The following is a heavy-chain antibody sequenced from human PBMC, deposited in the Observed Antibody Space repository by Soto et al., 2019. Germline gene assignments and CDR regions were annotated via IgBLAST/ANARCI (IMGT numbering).Heavy chain of an antibody. V-gene: IGHV1-69*02. J-gene: IGHJ6*02. CDR3: ARTQYYYGSGSYYNPYGMDV. CDR2: MIPILGIA. D-gene: IGHD3-10*01. CDR1: GGTFSSYT. Sequence: QVQLVQSGAEVKKPGSSVKVSCKASGGTFSSYTISWVRQAPGQGLEWMGRMIPILGIANYAQKFQGRVTITADKSTSTAYMELSSRRSEDTAVYYCARTQYYYGSGSYYNPYGMDVWGQGTTVTVSS.